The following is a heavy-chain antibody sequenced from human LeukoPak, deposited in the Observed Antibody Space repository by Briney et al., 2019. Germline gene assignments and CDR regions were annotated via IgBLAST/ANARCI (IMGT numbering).Heavy chain of an antibody. CDR1: GFTFSNND. CDR2: MSYDGTNK. V-gene: IGHV3-30*03. Sequence: SGGSLRLSCAASGFTFSNNDMHWVRQAPGKGLEWVAVMSYDGTNKYYADSVKGRFTVSRDNSKNTLYLQMNSLRTEDTAVYYCARDLDWGQGTLVTVSS. CDR3: ARDLD. J-gene: IGHJ4*02.